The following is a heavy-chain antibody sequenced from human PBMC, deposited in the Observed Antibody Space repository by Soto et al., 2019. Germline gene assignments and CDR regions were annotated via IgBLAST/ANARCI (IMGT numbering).Heavy chain of an antibody. V-gene: IGHV3-30-3*01. CDR2: ISYDGSNK. CDR3: ARDKGYCSGGSCFYNYYYGMDV. CDR1: GFTFSSYA. J-gene: IGHJ6*02. Sequence: QRLSCAASGFTFSSYAMHWVRQAPGKGLEWVAVISYDGSNKYYADSVKGRFTISRDNSKNTLYLQMNSLRAEDTAVYYCARDKGYCSGGSCFYNYYYGMDVWGQGTTVTVSS. D-gene: IGHD2-15*01.